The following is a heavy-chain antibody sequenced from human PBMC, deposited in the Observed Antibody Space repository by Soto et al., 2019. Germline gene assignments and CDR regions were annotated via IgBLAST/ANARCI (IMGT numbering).Heavy chain of an antibody. CDR2: INPSGGST. D-gene: IGHD3-22*01. CDR3: ARDDYYDSSGYPPPYYGMDV. V-gene: IGHV1-46*01. CDR1: GYTFTSYY. J-gene: IGHJ6*02. Sequence: GSVKVSCKASGYTFTSYYMHWVRQAPGQGLEWMGIINPSGGSTSYAQKFQGRVTMTRDTSTSTVYMELSSLRSEDTAVYYCARDDYYDSSGYPPPYYGMDVWGQGTTVTVSS.